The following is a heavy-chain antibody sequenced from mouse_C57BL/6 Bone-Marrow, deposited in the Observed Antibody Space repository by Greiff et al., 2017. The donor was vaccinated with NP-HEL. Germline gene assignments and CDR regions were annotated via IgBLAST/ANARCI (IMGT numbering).Heavy chain of an antibody. Sequence: VQVVESGPGLVAPSQSLSITCTVSGFSLTSYAISWVRQPPGKGLEWLGVIWTGGGTNYNSALKSRLSISKDNSKIQVFLKMNSLQTDDTARYYCASTWNYYGSSLYYWGQGTTLTVSS. CDR3: ASTWNYYGSSLYY. D-gene: IGHD1-1*01. V-gene: IGHV2-9-1*01. CDR1: GFSLTSYA. CDR2: IWTGGGT. J-gene: IGHJ2*01.